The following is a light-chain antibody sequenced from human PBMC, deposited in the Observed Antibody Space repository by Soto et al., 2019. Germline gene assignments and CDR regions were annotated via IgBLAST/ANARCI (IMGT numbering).Light chain of an antibody. V-gene: IGKV3-11*01. Sequence: EIVMTQSPATLSVSPGESATLSCRASQSVSSYLAWYQQKPGQAPRLLIYDASNRATGIPARFSGSGSGTDFTLTISSLEPEDLAVYYCQQRSNWPPITFGQGTRLEIK. CDR1: QSVSSY. CDR2: DAS. CDR3: QQRSNWPPIT. J-gene: IGKJ5*01.